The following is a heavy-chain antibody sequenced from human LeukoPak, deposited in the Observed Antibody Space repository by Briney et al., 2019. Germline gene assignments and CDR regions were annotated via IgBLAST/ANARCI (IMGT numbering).Heavy chain of an antibody. J-gene: IGHJ5*02. V-gene: IGHV3-7*03. CDR3: ARDNGGWFDT. Sequence: GGSLRLSCVASEFIFSDYWMSWVPQAPGKGLEWVANIKQGGREEKYVSSVKGRFAISRDDAKSTLYLQMDSLSGDDTAVYYCARDNGGWFDTWGRGTLVTVSS. CDR2: IKQGGREE. D-gene: IGHD3-10*01. CDR1: EFIFSDYW.